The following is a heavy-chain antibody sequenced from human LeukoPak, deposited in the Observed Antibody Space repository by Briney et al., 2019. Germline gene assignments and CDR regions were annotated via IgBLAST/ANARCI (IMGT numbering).Heavy chain of an antibody. CDR2: IYTSGRT. J-gene: IGHJ3*02. CDR3: ARDSGRITIFGVVTPSDAFDI. D-gene: IGHD3-3*01. CDR1: GGSLSRSY. Sequence: PSETLSLTSAVSGGSLSRSYWSWIPQPARKGLEWIVHIYTSGRTNYNTSLKRRVNISVDTSKNQLSLKLSSVTAADTAVYYCARDSGRITIFGVVTPSDAFDIWGQGTMVTVSS. V-gene: IGHV4-4*07.